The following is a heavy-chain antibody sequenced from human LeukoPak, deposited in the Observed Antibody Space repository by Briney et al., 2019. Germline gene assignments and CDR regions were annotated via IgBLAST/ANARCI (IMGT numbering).Heavy chain of an antibody. D-gene: IGHD4-17*01. CDR3: ARGGSTVTTAYYFDY. CDR2: INHSGST. V-gene: IGHV4-34*01. Sequence: SETLSLTCAVYGGPFSGYYWSWIRQPPGKGLEWIGEINHSGSTNYNPSLKSRVTISVDTSKNQFSLKLSSVTAADTAVYYCARGGSTVTTAYYFDYWGQGTLVTVSS. J-gene: IGHJ4*02. CDR1: GGPFSGYY.